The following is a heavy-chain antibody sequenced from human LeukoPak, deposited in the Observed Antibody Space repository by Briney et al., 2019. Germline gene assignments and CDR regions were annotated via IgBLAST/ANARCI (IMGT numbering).Heavy chain of an antibody. V-gene: IGHV3-7*03. D-gene: IGHD3-22*01. J-gene: IGHJ4*02. CDR1: GFTFSSYW. CDR2: IKQDGSEK. Sequence: GGSLRLSCAASGFTFSSYWLTWVRQAPGKGLEWVANIKQDGSEKYYVDAVKGRFTISRDNAKNSLYLQMNSLRAEDTAVYYCARYSSGYYYDPPRYSDYWGQGTLVTVSS. CDR3: ARYSSGYYYDPPRYSDY.